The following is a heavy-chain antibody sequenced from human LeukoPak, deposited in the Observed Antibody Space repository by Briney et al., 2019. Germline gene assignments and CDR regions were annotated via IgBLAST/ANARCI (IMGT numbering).Heavy chain of an antibody. CDR3: ARTRSGYHKYFQH. D-gene: IGHD3-3*01. V-gene: IGHV4-34*01. J-gene: IGHJ1*01. CDR2: INHSGST. Sequence: SETLSLTCAVYGGSFSGYYCSWIRQPPGKGLEWIGEINHSGSTNYNPSLKSRVTISVDTSKNQFSLKLSSVTAVDTAVYYCARTRSGYHKYFQHWGQGTLVTVSS. CDR1: GGSFSGYY.